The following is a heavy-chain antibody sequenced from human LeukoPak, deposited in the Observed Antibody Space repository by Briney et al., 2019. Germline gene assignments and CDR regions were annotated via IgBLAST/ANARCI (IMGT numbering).Heavy chain of an antibody. V-gene: IGHV4-31*03. CDR1: GGSISSGGYY. CDR3: ARAGTTPGDFDY. J-gene: IGHJ4*02. D-gene: IGHD1-1*01. CDR2: IYYSGST. Sequence: SETLSLTCTVSGGSISSGGYYWSWIRQHPGKGLEWTGYIYYSGSTYYNPSLKSRVTISVDTSKNQFSLKLSSVTAADTAVYYCARAGTTPGDFDYWGQGTLVTVSS.